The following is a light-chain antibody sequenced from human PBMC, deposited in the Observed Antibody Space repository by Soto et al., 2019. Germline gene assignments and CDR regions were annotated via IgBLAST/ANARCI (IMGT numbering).Light chain of an antibody. Sequence: EIVLTQSPGTLSLSPGERATLSCRASQGVSSNYLAWYQQKSGQAPRLLLYGTSSRATGIPERFSGSGSGTDFTLTISRLEPEEFAVYYCQHYGSSRTFGQGTKVEIK. CDR2: GTS. CDR3: QHYGSSRT. V-gene: IGKV3-20*01. J-gene: IGKJ1*01. CDR1: QGVSSNY.